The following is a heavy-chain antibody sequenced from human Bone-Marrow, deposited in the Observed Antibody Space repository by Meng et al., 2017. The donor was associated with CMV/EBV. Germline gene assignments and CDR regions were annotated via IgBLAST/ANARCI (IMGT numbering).Heavy chain of an antibody. CDR1: GGSITSNNYF. D-gene: IGHD3-10*01. CDR3: ARDFINMVRGVIVDYYGMDV. Sequence: SETLSLTCTISGGSITSNNYFWGWIRQPPGKGLEWIGSISYSGTTYYNPSLKSRVTMSVDPSKNQFSLKVTSVTAADTAVYYCARDFINMVRGVIVDYYGMDVWGQGTTVTVSS. J-gene: IGHJ6*02. V-gene: IGHV4-39*07. CDR2: ISYSGTT.